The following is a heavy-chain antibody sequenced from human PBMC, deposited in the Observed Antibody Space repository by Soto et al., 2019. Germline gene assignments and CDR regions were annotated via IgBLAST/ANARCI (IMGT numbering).Heavy chain of an antibody. V-gene: IGHV3-7*05. Sequence: GGSLRLSCAASGFTFSSYWMSWVRQAPGKGLEWVANIKQDGSEKYYVDSVKGRFTISRDNAKNSLYLQMNSLRAEDTAVYYCARAGARELVHASYYYYGMDVWGQGTTVTVSS. D-gene: IGHD1-26*01. CDR3: ARAGARELVHASYYYYGMDV. CDR2: IKQDGSEK. J-gene: IGHJ6*02. CDR1: GFTFSSYW.